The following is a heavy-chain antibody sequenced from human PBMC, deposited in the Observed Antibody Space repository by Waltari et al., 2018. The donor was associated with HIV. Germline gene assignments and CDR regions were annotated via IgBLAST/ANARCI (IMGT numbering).Heavy chain of an antibody. V-gene: IGHV3-48*03. CDR2: INSNSGTI. J-gene: IGHJ3*02. CDR1: GFTFFLSE. Sequence: EQLVASGGGLVRPGGSLRLSCVDSGFTFFLSEFNWVRQAPGKGLEWISYINSNSGTIHYADSVKGRFTISRDNAKSSLYLQMRNLTGEDTAVYYCARDDLNVRRAFDIWGQGTMVTVSS. D-gene: IGHD3-10*01. CDR3: ARDDLNVRRAFDI.